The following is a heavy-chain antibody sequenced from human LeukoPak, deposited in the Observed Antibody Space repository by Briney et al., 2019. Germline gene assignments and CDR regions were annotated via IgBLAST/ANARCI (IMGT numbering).Heavy chain of an antibody. Sequence: SETLSLTCAVYGGSFSGYYWSWIRQPPGKGLEWIGEINHSGSTNYNPSLKSRVTISVDTSKNQFSLKLSSVTAADTAVYYCARGQHVDTAMVKRKPLYYFDYWGQGTLVTVSS. D-gene: IGHD5-18*01. CDR1: GGSFSGYY. V-gene: IGHV4-34*01. CDR2: INHSGST. J-gene: IGHJ4*02. CDR3: ARGQHVDTAMVKRKPLYYFDY.